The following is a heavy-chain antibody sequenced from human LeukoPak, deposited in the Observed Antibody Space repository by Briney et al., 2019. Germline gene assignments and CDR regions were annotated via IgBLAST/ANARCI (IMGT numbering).Heavy chain of an antibody. Sequence: PGGSLRLSCAASGFTVSSNYMSWVRQAPGKGLEWVSVIYSGGSTYYADAVKGRFTISRDNSKNTLYLQMNSQRAEDTAVYYCARGTDYYDSSGHTWGYFDYWGQGTLVTVSS. CDR1: GFTVSSNY. D-gene: IGHD3-22*01. V-gene: IGHV3-53*01. J-gene: IGHJ4*02. CDR3: ARGTDYYDSSGHTWGYFDY. CDR2: IYSGGST.